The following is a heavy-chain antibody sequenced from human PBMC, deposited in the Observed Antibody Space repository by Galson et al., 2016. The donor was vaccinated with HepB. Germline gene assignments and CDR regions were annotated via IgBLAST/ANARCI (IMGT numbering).Heavy chain of an antibody. CDR3: ASRDSDAFDV. Sequence: SETLSLTCNVSGGSLSRSTYYWAWIRQSPGKRLEWIANLYYSGNMYYNPALKSRVSISIDTSETQFSLKLSSVTAADSAVYYCASRDSDAFDVWGRGTMVVVSS. J-gene: IGHJ3*01. CDR1: GGSLSRSTYY. CDR2: LYYSGNM. D-gene: IGHD2-21*02. V-gene: IGHV4-39*01.